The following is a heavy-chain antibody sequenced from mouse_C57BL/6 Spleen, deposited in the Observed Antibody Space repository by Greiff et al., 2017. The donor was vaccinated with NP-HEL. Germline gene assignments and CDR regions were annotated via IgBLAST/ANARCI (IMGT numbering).Heavy chain of an antibody. V-gene: IGHV1-7*01. J-gene: IGHJ4*01. CDR2: INPSSGYT. D-gene: IGHD1-1*01. CDR3: ARGCLTTVDYAMDY. Sequence: VQVVESGAELAKPGASVKLSCKASGYTFTSYWMHWVKQRPGQGLEWIGYINPSSGYTKYNQKFKDKATLTADKSSSTAYMQLSSLTYEDSAVYYCARGCLTTVDYAMDYWGQGTSVTVSS. CDR1: GYTFTSYW.